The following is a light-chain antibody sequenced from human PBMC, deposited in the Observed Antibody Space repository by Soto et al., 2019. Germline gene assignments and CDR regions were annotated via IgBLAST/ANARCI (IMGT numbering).Light chain of an antibody. Sequence: EIVLTQSPGTLSLSPGERATLSCRAGQSLNSFYLAWYQQKPGQAPRLLIYGSSNRATGIPDRFSGSGSGTDFTLTISRLDPEDFAVYYCQKYDISPRTFGQGTKVDIK. CDR2: GSS. CDR1: QSLNSFY. V-gene: IGKV3-20*01. CDR3: QKYDISPRT. J-gene: IGKJ1*01.